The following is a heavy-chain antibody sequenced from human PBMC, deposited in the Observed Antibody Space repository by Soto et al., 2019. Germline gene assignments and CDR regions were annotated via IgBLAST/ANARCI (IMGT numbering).Heavy chain of an antibody. J-gene: IGHJ4*02. CDR3: ARVSGSSWYLAYPKNYFDY. CDR2: IYYSGST. Sequence: PSETLSLTCTVSGGSISSYYWSWIRQPPGKGLEWIGYIYYSGSTNYNPSLKSRVTISVDTSKNQFSLKLSSVTAADTAVYYCARVSGSSWYLAYPKNYFDYWGQGTLVTVSS. V-gene: IGHV4-59*01. D-gene: IGHD6-13*01. CDR1: GGSISSYY.